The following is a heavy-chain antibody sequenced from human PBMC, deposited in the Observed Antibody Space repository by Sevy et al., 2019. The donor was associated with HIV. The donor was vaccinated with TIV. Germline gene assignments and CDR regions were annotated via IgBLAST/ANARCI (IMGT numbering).Heavy chain of an antibody. CDR3: VREGLGGFSYSLDC. D-gene: IGHD3-16*01. CDR2: MNQDGTER. J-gene: IGHJ4*02. CDR1: GFSFSTYW. Sequence: RGCLRLSCAASGFSFSTYWMTWVRQAPGKGLEWVATMNQDGTERDYVDSVKGRFTISRDNTKTSLFLQMNSLSAEDTGVYYCVREGLGGFSYSLDCWGQGTLVTVSS. V-gene: IGHV3-7*01.